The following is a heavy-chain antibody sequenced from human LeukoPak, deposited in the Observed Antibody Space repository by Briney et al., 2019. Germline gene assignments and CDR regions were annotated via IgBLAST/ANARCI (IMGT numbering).Heavy chain of an antibody. Sequence: GGSLRLSCAASGFTFFSNAMHWVRQPPGKGLEWVAVISYDGSNEYYADSGKGRFTISRDNSKNTLYLQMNSLRAEDTAVYYSVREGSGSYFYYYYGLDVWGQGTTVTVSS. CDR3: VREGSGSYFYYYYGLDV. CDR2: ISYDGSNE. D-gene: IGHD1-26*01. V-gene: IGHV3-30-3*01. CDR1: GFTFFSNA. J-gene: IGHJ6*02.